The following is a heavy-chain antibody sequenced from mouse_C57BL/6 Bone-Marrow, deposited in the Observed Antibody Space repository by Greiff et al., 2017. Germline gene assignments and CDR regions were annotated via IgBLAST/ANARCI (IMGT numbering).Heavy chain of an antibody. V-gene: IGHV1-69*01. J-gene: IGHJ4*01. D-gene: IGHD2-4*01. Sequence: QVQLQQSGAELVMPGASVKLSCKASGYTFTSYWMHWVKQRPGQGLEWIGEIDPSDSYTNYNQKFKGKSTLTVDKSSSTAYMQLSSRTSEDSAVYYCARREAMITTSYYAMDYWGQGTSVTVSS. CDR1: GYTFTSYW. CDR3: ARREAMITTSYYAMDY. CDR2: IDPSDSYT.